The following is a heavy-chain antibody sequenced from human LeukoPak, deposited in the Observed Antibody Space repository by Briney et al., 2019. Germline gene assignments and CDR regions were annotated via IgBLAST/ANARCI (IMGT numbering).Heavy chain of an antibody. CDR3: AKDDDSSGWPGTFDY. CDR1: GFTFSSYE. CDR2: ISSSGSTK. Sequence: GGSLRLSCAASGFTFSSYEMNWVRQAPGKGLEWVSYISSSGSTKYYADSVKGRFTISRDNAKNSLYLQMNSLRAEDTAVYYCAKDDDSSGWPGTFDYWGQGTLVTVSS. V-gene: IGHV3-48*03. J-gene: IGHJ4*02. D-gene: IGHD6-19*01.